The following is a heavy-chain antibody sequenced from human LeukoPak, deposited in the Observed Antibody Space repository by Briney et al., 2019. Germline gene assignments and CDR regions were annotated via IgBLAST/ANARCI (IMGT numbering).Heavy chain of an antibody. CDR2: FIPIFGTA. J-gene: IGHJ5*02. CDR3: ARGDRGTAAGNNWFNP. V-gene: IGHV1-69*01. Sequence: GSSGKVSCKASGATFSSYAISWVRQAPGQGLEWMGGFIPIFGTAKYEQKFQGRVTITADESTSTAYMELSSLRSEDTAVYYCARGDRGTAAGNNWFNPWGQGTLVTVSS. D-gene: IGHD6-13*01. CDR1: GATFSSYA.